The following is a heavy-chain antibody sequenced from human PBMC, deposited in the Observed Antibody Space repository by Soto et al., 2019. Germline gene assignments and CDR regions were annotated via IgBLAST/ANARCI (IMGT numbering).Heavy chain of an antibody. CDR3: ARVTPGNNLYYFSGLDF. J-gene: IGHJ6*02. CDR1: GFSFDTYG. D-gene: IGHD1-1*01. CDR2: ISYEGSNT. Sequence: GGSLRLSCVASGFSFDTYGIHWVRQAPGKGLQWVALISYEGSNTYYADSVRGRFTIPRDNSKNTLYLQMNTLRPEDTGVYYCARVTPGNNLYYFSGLDFWGQGTSVTVSS. V-gene: IGHV3-30-3*01.